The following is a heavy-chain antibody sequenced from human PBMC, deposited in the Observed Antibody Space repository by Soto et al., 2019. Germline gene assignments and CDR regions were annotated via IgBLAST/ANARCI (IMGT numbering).Heavy chain of an antibody. CDR1: GFTFSNHW. CDR2: LKSDGSTT. D-gene: IGHD2-15*01. CDR3: ARGGGSGNPAFDY. Sequence: EVHLVESGGGLVQPGGSLRLSCAASGFTFSNHWMHWVRQAPGKGLVWVSHLKSDGSTTIYADSVKGRFTISRDNAKNTLYVQINSLRPGDTAVDYCARGGGSGNPAFDYWGQGTLVTVSS. V-gene: IGHV3-74*01. J-gene: IGHJ4*02.